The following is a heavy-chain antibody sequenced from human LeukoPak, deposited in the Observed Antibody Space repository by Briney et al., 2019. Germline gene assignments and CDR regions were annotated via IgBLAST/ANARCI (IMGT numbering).Heavy chain of an antibody. Sequence: GASVKVSCKASGGTFSSYAISWVRQAPGQGLEWMGRIIPIFGIANYAQKFQGRVTITADKSTSTAYMELSSLRSEDTAVYYCASIQTANWDYWGQGTLVTVSS. J-gene: IGHJ4*02. CDR2: IIPIFGIA. CDR3: ASIQTANWDY. D-gene: IGHD5-18*01. CDR1: GGTFSSYA. V-gene: IGHV1-69*04.